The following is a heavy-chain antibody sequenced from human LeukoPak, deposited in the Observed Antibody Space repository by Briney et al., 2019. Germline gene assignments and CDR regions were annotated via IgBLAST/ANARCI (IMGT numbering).Heavy chain of an antibody. Sequence: ASVKVSCKASGYTFTSYDINWVRQATGQELEWMGWMNPNSGNTGYAQKFQGRVTMTRNTSLSTAYMELSSLRSEHTAVYYCARGAVVGATNLDYWGQGTLVTVSS. CDR1: GYTFTSYD. CDR2: MNPNSGNT. J-gene: IGHJ4*02. CDR3: ARGAVVGATNLDY. V-gene: IGHV1-8*01. D-gene: IGHD1-26*01.